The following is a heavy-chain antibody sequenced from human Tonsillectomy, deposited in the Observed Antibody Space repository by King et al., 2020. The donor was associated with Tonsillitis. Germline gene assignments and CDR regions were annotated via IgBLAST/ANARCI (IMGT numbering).Heavy chain of an antibody. CDR2: INHSGST. V-gene: IGHV4-34*01. D-gene: IGHD6-13*01. J-gene: IGHJ4*02. CDR3: ASSPRNPRYSRRSYFDY. Sequence: VQLQQWGAGLLKPSETLSLTCAVYGGSFSGYYWSWIRQPPGKGLEWIGEINHSGSTNYNPSLKSRVTVSVDTSKNQFSLKLSSLTAADTAVYYCASSPRNPRYSRRSYFDYWGQGTLVTVSS. CDR1: GGSFSGYY.